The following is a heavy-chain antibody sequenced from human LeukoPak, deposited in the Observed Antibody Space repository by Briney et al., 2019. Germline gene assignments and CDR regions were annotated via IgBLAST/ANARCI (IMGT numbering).Heavy chain of an antibody. Sequence: ASVKVSCKASGYTFTSYYMHWVRQAPGQGLEWMGIINPSGGSTSYAQKFQGRVTMTRDTSTSTVYMELSSLRSEDTAVYYCARVYDSSGYYTHPYFDYWGQGTLVTVSS. V-gene: IGHV1-46*01. CDR3: ARVYDSSGYYTHPYFDY. CDR1: GYTFTSYY. CDR2: INPSGGST. J-gene: IGHJ4*02. D-gene: IGHD3-22*01.